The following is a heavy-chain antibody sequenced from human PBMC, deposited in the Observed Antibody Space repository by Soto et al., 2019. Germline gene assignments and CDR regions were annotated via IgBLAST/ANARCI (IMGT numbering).Heavy chain of an antibody. CDR3: ARELDPYYGGNSLSLDY. J-gene: IGHJ4*02. Sequence: QVQLVQSGAEVKKPGSSVKVSCKASGGSFSTYGINWVRLAPGQALEWMGGIIPKFGTTNYAQKFRGRVTITADESTNTAYMELNYLRSEDTAVYFCARELDPYYGGNSLSLDYWGQGTLVTVSS. V-gene: IGHV1-69*13. CDR1: GGSFSTYG. CDR2: IIPKFGTT. D-gene: IGHD4-17*01.